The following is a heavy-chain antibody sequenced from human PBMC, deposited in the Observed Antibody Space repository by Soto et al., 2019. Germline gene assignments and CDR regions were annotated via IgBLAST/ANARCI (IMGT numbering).Heavy chain of an antibody. V-gene: IGHV1-69*13. CDR2: IIPIFGTA. CDR1: GGTFSSYS. D-gene: IGHD3-10*01. CDR3: ASFTMVRGVMPYYGMDV. Sequence: SVNVSCNASGGTFSSYSISWGRQAPGQGLEWMGGIIPIFGTANYAQKFQGRVTITADESTSTAYMELSSLRSEDTAVYYCASFTMVRGVMPYYGMDVWGQGTTVTVSS. J-gene: IGHJ6*02.